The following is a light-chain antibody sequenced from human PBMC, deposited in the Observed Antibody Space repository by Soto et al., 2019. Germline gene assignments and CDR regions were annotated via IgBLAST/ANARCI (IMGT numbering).Light chain of an antibody. Sequence: DILMTQSPSSLSASVGDRVTIACRASPSIGSHLNWYQQKPGKAPKLLIYAASSLQSGVPSRFSGSGSGTDFTLTISSLHPEDFATYYWQQTYSAPPYPFGQGTKLDIK. CDR1: PSIGSH. V-gene: IGKV1-39*01. CDR3: QQTYSAPPYP. CDR2: AAS. J-gene: IGKJ2*01.